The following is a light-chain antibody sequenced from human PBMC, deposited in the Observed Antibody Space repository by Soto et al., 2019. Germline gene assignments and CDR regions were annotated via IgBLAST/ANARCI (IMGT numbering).Light chain of an antibody. CDR3: QHYGASQYT. V-gene: IGKV3-20*01. CDR1: QSVTSSN. CDR2: DAS. J-gene: IGKJ2*01. Sequence: IVLTQSPGTLSLSPGETAILSCRASQSVTSSNLAWYQQRPGQAPRLLIYDASNRATGIAERFSGSGSGADFRLTISRLEPEDFAVYYCQHYGASQYTFGQGTKLELK.